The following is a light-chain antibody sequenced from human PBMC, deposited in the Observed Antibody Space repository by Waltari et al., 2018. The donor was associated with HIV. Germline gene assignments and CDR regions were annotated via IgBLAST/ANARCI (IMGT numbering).Light chain of an antibody. CDR1: QSLLHSNGYNY. CDR3: MQALQTPWT. J-gene: IGKJ1*01. Sequence: DIVMTQSPLSLSVTPGEPASISCRSGQSLLHSNGYNYLDWYLQKPGQSPQLLIDLGSNRASGVPDRFTGSGSGTDFTLKISRVEAEDVGVYYCMQALQTPWTFGQGTKVEIK. CDR2: LGS. V-gene: IGKV2-28*01.